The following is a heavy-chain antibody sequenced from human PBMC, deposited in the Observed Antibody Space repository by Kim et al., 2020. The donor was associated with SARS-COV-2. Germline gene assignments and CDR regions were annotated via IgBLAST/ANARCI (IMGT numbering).Heavy chain of an antibody. CDR3: ARAVVPAAMPYFDY. V-gene: IGHV3-11*04. J-gene: IGHJ4*02. D-gene: IGHD2-2*01. Sequence: ADSAKGRFTISRDNAKNSLYLQMNSLRAEDTAVYYCARAVVPAAMPYFDYWGQGTLVTVSS.